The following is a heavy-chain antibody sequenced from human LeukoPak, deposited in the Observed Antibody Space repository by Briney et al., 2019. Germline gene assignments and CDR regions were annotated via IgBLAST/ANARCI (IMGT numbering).Heavy chain of an antibody. CDR2: ISYDGSNK. CDR3: AREGRKTGNTYGYEFDS. J-gene: IGHJ4*02. CDR1: GFTFSSYA. D-gene: IGHD5-18*01. V-gene: IGHV3-30-3*01. Sequence: GGSLRLSCAASGFTFSSYAMHWVRQAPGKGLEWVAVISYDGSNKYYADYVKGQFTISRDNSKNTVFLHMNNLRAEDTAVYYCAREGRKTGNTYGYEFDSWGQGTLVTVSS.